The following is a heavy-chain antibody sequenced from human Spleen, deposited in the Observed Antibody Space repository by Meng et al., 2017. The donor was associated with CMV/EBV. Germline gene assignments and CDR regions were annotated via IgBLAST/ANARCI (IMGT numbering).Heavy chain of an antibody. V-gene: IGHV5-51*01. D-gene: IGHD5-12*01. J-gene: IGHJ4*02. CDR3: TRLYRGYSADY. CDR1: GYSFTSYW. Sequence: GGPLRLSCKVSGYSFTSYWFGWVRQMPGKGLEWVGVIFPSDSDTTYSPSFEGQVTMSVDKSISTAYLQWSSLKASRTAMYYCTRLYRGYSADYWGQGTPVTVSS. CDR2: IFPSDSDT.